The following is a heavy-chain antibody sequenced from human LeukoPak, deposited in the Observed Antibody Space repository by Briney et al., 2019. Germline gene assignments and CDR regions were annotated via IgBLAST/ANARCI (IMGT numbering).Heavy chain of an antibody. D-gene: IGHD3-10*01. CDR2: ISYDGSNK. CDR1: GFTFSSHW. J-gene: IGHJ6*02. V-gene: IGHV3-30-3*01. CDR3: ARDRFLV. Sequence: PGGSLRLSCAASGFTFSSHWMTWVRQAPGKGLEWVAVISYDGSNKYYADSVKGRFSISRDNSKNTLYLQMNSLRAEDTAVYYCARDRFLVWGQGTTVTVSS.